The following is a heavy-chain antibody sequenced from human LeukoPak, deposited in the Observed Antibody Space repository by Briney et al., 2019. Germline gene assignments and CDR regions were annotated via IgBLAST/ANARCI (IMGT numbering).Heavy chain of an antibody. Sequence: ASVKVSCKASGYTFTSYGISWVRQAPGQGLEWMGWMNPNSGNTGYAQKFQDRVTMTRNTSVSTAYMELSSLESEDTAVYYCASALKRGSAGTLIDYWGQGTLVTVSS. V-gene: IGHV1-8*02. CDR3: ASALKRGSAGTLIDY. CDR1: GYTFTSYG. CDR2: MNPNSGNT. J-gene: IGHJ4*02. D-gene: IGHD6-13*01.